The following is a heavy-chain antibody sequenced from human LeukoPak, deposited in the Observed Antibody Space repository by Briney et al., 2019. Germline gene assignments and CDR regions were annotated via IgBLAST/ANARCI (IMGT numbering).Heavy chain of an antibody. V-gene: IGHV4-31*03. D-gene: IGHD3-10*01. CDR1: GGSISSADYY. J-gene: IGHJ4*02. CDR3: TLMLRGVID. CDR2: IAYTGST. Sequence: SETLSLTCSVSGGSISSADYYWSWIRQHPEKGLEWIGCIAYTGSTYYNPSLKSRVSISADTSTNQFSLKLSSVTAADTAVYYCTLMLRGVIDWVQGTLVNVSS.